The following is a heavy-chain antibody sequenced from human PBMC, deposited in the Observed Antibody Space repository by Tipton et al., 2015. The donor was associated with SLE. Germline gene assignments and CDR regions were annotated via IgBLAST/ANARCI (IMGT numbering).Heavy chain of an antibody. CDR1: GGSISSGSYY. CDR2: IYYSGST. J-gene: IGHJ4*02. D-gene: IGHD3-3*01. V-gene: IGHV4-61*01. Sequence: TLTLTCTVSGGSISSGSYYWSWIRQPPGKGLEWIGYIYYSGSTNYNPSLKSRVTISVDTSKNQFSLKLNSMTAADTAVYYCARGRVAPHYWGQGTLVTVSS. CDR3: ARGRVAPHY.